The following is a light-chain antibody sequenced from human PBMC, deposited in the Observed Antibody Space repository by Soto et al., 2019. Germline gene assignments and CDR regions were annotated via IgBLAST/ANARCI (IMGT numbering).Light chain of an antibody. Sequence: EIVLTQSPATLSLSPGERATLSCRASQSVSSYLAWYQQKPGQPPRLLIYDASNRATGIPARFSGSGSGTDFTLTISSLEPEDFAVYYCQQYNNWSFGQGTRLEIK. V-gene: IGKV3-11*01. CDR3: QQYNNWS. CDR2: DAS. J-gene: IGKJ5*01. CDR1: QSVSSY.